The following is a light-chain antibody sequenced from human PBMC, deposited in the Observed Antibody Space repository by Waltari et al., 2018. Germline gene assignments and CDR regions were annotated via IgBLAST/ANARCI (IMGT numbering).Light chain of an antibody. J-gene: IGKJ2*01. CDR2: WAS. CDR3: QQYYSAPYA. Sequence: DIVMTQSPDSLAVSLGERATINCKSSQSLFSSSNSKTYIPWYQHKPGQPPKLLIYWASIRASGVPDRFSGSGSGTDFTLTISSLQAEDVAVYYCQQYYSAPYAFGQGTKLEIK. CDR1: QSLFSSSNSKTY. V-gene: IGKV4-1*01.